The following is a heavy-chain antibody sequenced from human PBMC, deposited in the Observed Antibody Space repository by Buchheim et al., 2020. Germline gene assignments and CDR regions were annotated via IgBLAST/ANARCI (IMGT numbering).Heavy chain of an antibody. J-gene: IGHJ4*02. CDR3: TTDSYDSSGYYYVNFDY. CDR1: GFTFSNAW. Sequence: ASGFTFSNAWMNWVRQAPGKGLGWVGRIKSKTDGGTTDYAAPVKGRFTISRDDSKNTLYLQMNSLKTEDTAVYYCTTDSYDSSGYYYVNFDYWGQGTL. D-gene: IGHD3-22*01. V-gene: IGHV3-15*07. CDR2: IKSKTDGGTT.